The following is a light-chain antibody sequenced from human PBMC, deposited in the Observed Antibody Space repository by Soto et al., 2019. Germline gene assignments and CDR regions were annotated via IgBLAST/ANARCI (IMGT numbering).Light chain of an antibody. CDR3: QQYGNSPRT. J-gene: IGKJ5*01. CDR1: QSVTSSY. CDR2: VAS. V-gene: IGKV3-20*01. Sequence: IVLTQSPCTLSLSPGERATLSCRASQSVTSSYLAWYQQKPGQAPRLLIYVASSRATGIPDRFSGSGSGTDFTLTISRLEPEDSAVYCCQQYGNSPRTFGQGTRLENK.